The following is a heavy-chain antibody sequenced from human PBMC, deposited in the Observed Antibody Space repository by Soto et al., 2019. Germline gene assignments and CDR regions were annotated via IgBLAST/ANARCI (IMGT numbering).Heavy chain of an antibody. CDR1: GYTFTRSG. CDR3: ARKQTNSIINYGVDV. V-gene: IGHV1-18*01. D-gene: IGHD1-7*01. Sequence: ASVKVSCKASGYTFTRSGISWVRQAPGQGPEWMGWISSYNGDTNYVDSVKGRFTISRDNAKNSLYLHMNSLRAEDTAVYYCARKQTNSIINYGVDVWGQGTTVTVSS. J-gene: IGHJ6*02. CDR2: ISSYNGDT.